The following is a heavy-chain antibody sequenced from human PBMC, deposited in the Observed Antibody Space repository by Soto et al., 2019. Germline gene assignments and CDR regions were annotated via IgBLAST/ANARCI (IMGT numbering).Heavy chain of an antibody. D-gene: IGHD2-15*01. V-gene: IGHV3-74*01. Sequence: EVQLVESGGGLFQPGGSLTLSCAASGFTFSSYWMHWVRQAPGKGLVWVSRIDSDGTNTYYADSVKGRFTISRDNAKNTLYLQMNSLTAEDRAVYYCARVVAPEGPRNAFDIWGQGTMVTVSS. CDR1: GFTFSSYW. CDR3: ARVVAPEGPRNAFDI. CDR2: IDSDGTNT. J-gene: IGHJ3*02.